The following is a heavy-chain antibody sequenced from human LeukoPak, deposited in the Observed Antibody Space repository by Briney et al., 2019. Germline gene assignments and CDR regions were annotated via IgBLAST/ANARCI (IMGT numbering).Heavy chain of an antibody. D-gene: IGHD1-26*01. Sequence: QSGGSLRLSCAASGFTVSSNYMSWVRQAPGKGLEWVSVIYSGGSTYYADSVKGRFTISRDNSKNTLYLQMNSLRAEDTAVYYCARNSHPQSGRPGGFLGNEGWGQGTTVTVSS. CDR3: ARNSHPQSGRPGGFLGNEG. CDR2: IYSGGST. J-gene: IGHJ6*02. V-gene: IGHV3-66*01. CDR1: GFTVSSNY.